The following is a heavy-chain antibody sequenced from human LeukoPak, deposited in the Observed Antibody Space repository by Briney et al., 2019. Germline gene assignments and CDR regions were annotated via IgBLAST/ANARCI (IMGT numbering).Heavy chain of an antibody. CDR1: GFTFSSYA. Sequence: GGSLRLSCAASGFTFSSYAMSWVRQAPGKGLEWVSGISGSGGSTYYEDSVKGRFTISRDNSRDTLYPQMNSPRAEDTAVYYCAILPGYSSGWYEVNYWGQGTLVTVSS. V-gene: IGHV3-23*01. D-gene: IGHD6-13*01. CDR2: ISGSGGST. CDR3: AILPGYSSGWYEVNY. J-gene: IGHJ4*02.